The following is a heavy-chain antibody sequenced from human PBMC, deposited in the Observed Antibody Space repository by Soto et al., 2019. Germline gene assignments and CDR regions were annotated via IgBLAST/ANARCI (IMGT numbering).Heavy chain of an antibody. CDR1: GFTFSDYY. V-gene: IGHV3-11*01. Sequence: GGSLRLSCAASGFTFSDYYMTWIRQAPGKGLEWVSHISSSSGRTFYADSVKGRFTISRDNAKNSLFLQMNSLRSEDTAVYYCARGSPRKWFGESLTDYYYYYYMDVWGKGTTVTVSS. J-gene: IGHJ6*03. CDR3: ARGSPRKWFGESLTDYYYYYYMDV. D-gene: IGHD3-10*01. CDR2: ISSSSGRT.